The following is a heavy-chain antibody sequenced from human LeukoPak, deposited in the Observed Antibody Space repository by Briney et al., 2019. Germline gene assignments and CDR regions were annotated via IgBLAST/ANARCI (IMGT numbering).Heavy chain of an antibody. CDR1: GFTFSSYS. CDR3: ARDRVGYCSSTSCYARLGWFDP. D-gene: IGHD2-2*01. J-gene: IGHJ5*02. Sequence: PGGSLRLSCAASGFTFSSYSMNWVRQAPGKGLEWVAVIWYDGSNKYYADSVKGRFTISRDNSKNTLYLQMNSLRAEDTAVYYCARDRVGYCSSTSCYARLGWFDPWGQGTLVTVSS. V-gene: IGHV3-33*08. CDR2: IWYDGSNK.